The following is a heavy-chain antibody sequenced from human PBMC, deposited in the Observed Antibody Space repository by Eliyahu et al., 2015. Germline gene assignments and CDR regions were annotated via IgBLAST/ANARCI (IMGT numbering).Heavy chain of an antibody. Sequence: QITLKESGPTLVKPTQTLTLTCTFSGFSLSTSGVGVGWIRQPPGKALEWLALIYWDDDKRYSPSLKSRLTITKDTSKNQVVLTMTNMDPVDTATYYCAHSPAKIAARAGYYFDYWGQGTLVTVSS. V-gene: IGHV2-5*02. J-gene: IGHJ4*02. CDR1: GFSLSTSGVG. CDR3: AHSPAKIAARAGYYFDY. D-gene: IGHD6-13*01. CDR2: IYWDDDK.